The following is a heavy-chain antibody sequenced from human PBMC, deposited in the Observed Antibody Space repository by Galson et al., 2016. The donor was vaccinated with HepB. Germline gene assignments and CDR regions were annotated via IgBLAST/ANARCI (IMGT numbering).Heavy chain of an antibody. Sequence: SLRLSCAASRFTFSNCAMNWARQAPGKGLEWVSGIGAGGGDTYYAASVKGRFTISRDNSRNTLFLQMNSLSAVDTAVYYCAKAPDDNFYFFGLWGLGTSVTISS. CDR2: IGAGGGDT. CDR1: RFTFSNCA. D-gene: IGHD3-16*01. V-gene: IGHV3-23*01. CDR3: AKAPDDNFYFFGL. J-gene: IGHJ4*02.